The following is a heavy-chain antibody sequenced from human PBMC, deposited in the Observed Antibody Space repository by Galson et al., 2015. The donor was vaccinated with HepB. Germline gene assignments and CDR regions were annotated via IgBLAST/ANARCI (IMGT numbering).Heavy chain of an antibody. CDR1: GYTFTSYG. J-gene: IGHJ4*02. Sequence: SVKVSCKASGYTFTSYGISWVRQAPGQGLEWMGWINAYNGDTNYAQNLRGRVTMTTDTSTSTAYMDLRSLRSDDTAVYYCARKGPFWSVWFFDYWGQGTLVTVSS. CDR2: INAYNGDT. D-gene: IGHD3-3*01. CDR3: ARKGPFWSVWFFDY. V-gene: IGHV1-18*01.